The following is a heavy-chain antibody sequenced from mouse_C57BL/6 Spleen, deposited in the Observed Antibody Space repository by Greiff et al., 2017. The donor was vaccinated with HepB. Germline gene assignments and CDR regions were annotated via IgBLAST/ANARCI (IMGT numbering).Heavy chain of an antibody. V-gene: IGHV1-15*01. CDR2: IDPETGGT. J-gene: IGHJ3*01. CDR1: GYTFTDYE. Sequence: VQLQQSGAELVRPGASVTLSCKASGYTFTDYEMHRVKQTPVHGLEWIGAIDPETGGTAYNQKFKGKAILTADKSSSTAYMELRSLTSDDSAVYYCTGSSLFAYWGQGTLVTVSA. D-gene: IGHD1-1*01. CDR3: TGSSLFAY.